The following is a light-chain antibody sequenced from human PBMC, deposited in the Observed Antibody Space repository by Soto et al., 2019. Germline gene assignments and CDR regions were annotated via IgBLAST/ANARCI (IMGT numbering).Light chain of an antibody. CDR2: DAS. Sequence: EIVLTQSPATLSSSPGERATLSCRASQSIDTYLAWYQQKPGQAPRLLIYDASDRATGIPARFSGSGSGTAFTLTISGLEPEDFAVYYCQQYGSSSWTFGQGTKVDIK. CDR3: QQYGSSSWT. J-gene: IGKJ1*01. CDR1: QSIDTY. V-gene: IGKV3-11*01.